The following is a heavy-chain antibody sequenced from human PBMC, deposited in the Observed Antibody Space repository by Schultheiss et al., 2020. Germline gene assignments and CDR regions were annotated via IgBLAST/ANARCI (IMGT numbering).Heavy chain of an antibody. CDR1: GGTFSSYA. CDR2: MNPNSGNT. CDR3: AHAARRGKGTGHHYYYGMDV. Sequence: ASVKVSFKASGGTFSSYAINWVRQATGQGLEWMGWMNPNSGNTGYAQKFQGRVTMTRNTSISTAYMELSSLRSEDTAVYYCAHAARRGKGTGHHYYYGMDVWGQGTTVTVSS. J-gene: IGHJ6*02. D-gene: IGHD1-14*01. V-gene: IGHV1-8*02.